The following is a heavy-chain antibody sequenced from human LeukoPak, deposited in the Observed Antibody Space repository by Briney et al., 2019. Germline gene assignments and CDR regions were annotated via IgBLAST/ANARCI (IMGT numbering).Heavy chain of an antibody. J-gene: IGHJ4*02. CDR1: GGSISSSSYY. V-gene: IGHV4-39*01. CDR2: IYYSGST. D-gene: IGHD3-10*01. CDR3: ARHLSDYYGSGSYYNS. Sequence: SETLSLTCTVSGGSISSSSYYWGWLRQPPGKGLEWIVSIYYSGSTYYNPSLKSRVTISVDTSKKQFSLKLSSVTAADTAVYYCARHLSDYYGSGSYYNSWGQGTLVTVYS.